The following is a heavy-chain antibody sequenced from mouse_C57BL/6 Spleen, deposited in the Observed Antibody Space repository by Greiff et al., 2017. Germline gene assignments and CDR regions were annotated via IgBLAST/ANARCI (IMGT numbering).Heavy chain of an antibody. V-gene: IGHV5-16*01. D-gene: IGHD3-3*01. CDR1: GFTFSDYY. CDR3: ARVLTKGTFDY. Sequence: EVHLVESEGGLVQPGSSMKLSCTASGFTFSDYYMAWVRQVPEKGLEWVANINYDGSSTYYLDSLKSRFIISRDNAKNILYLQMSSLKSEDTATYYCARVLTKGTFDYWGQGTTLTVSS. J-gene: IGHJ2*01. CDR2: INYDGSST.